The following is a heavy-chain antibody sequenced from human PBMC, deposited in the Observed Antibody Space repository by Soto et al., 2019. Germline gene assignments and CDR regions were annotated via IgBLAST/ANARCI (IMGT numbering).Heavy chain of an antibody. J-gene: IGHJ5*01. CDR3: GRVFFFERRTPYEFSARSRHS. V-gene: IGHV3-30-3*01. D-gene: IGHD3-3*01. CDR2: IMANGGNA. Sequence: CVRQAPGKVMEWVDVIMANGGNARYADSVKGRFTISRDNAQKTLFLQMDGMRIEDTATYYCGRVFFFERRTPYEFSARSRHS.